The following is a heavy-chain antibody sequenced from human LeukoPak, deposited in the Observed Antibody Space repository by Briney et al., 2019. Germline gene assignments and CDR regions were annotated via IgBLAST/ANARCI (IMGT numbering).Heavy chain of an antibody. J-gene: IGHJ4*02. CDR2: IYYCGNP. CDR3: ASQSGFFDS. D-gene: IGHD6-25*01. CDR1: GGSISGNSHY. V-gene: IGHV4-39*01. Sequence: SGTLSLTCTVSGGSISGNSHYWGWVRQPPGKGLEWIGSIYYCGNPFYNWTLKSRVTVSVDTSKNQFSLKMDSMTAADTAVYYCASQSGFFDSWGQGAQVTVSS.